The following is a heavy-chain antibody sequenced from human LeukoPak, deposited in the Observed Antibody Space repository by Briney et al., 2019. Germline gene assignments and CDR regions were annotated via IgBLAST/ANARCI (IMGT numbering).Heavy chain of an antibody. CDR3: ARNPDEHWLDESENWYFDL. J-gene: IGHJ2*01. Sequence: ASVKVSCKASGYTFTGYYIHWVRQAPGQGLEWMGWIKPNSGGTNYAQKFQGRVTMTRDTSISTAYMELSSLQSDDTAVYYCARNPDEHWLDESENWYFDLWGSGTLVTVSS. CDR2: IKPNSGGT. CDR1: GYTFTGYY. D-gene: IGHD6-19*01. V-gene: IGHV1-2*02.